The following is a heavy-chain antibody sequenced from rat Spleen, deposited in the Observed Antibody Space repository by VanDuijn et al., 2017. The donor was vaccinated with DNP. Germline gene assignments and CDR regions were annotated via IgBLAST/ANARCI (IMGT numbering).Heavy chain of an antibody. CDR2: ISYSGST. J-gene: IGHJ1*01. CDR3: ARWNYGYWYFDF. CDR1: GYSITSNY. D-gene: IGHD1-3*01. Sequence: EVQFQESGPGLVKSSQSLSLTCSVTGYSITSNYWAWIRKFPGNKMEWMGYISYSGSTNYNPSLKSRISITRDTSKNQFFLQLNSVTTEDTATYYCARWNYGYWYFDFWGPGTMVTVSS. V-gene: IGHV3-1*01.